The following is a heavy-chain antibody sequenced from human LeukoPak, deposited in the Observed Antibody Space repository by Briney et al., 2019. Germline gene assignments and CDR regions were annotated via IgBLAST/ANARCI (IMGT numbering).Heavy chain of an antibody. D-gene: IGHD2-8*02. J-gene: IGHJ5*02. V-gene: IGHV1-46*01. CDR1: GFSFTSYY. CDR3: ARDNSDGPDQYWWFAP. CDR2: INPSGDST. Sequence: ASVKVSCKASGFSFTSYYMHWVRQAPGQGLEWMGIINPSGDSTNYAQKFQGRVTMTRETSTSTVYMELSSLRSEDTAVYYCARDNSDGPDQYWWFAPWGQETLVTVSS.